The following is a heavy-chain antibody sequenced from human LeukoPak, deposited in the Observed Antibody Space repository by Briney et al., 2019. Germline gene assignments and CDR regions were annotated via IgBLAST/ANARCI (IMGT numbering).Heavy chain of an antibody. CDR3: ARAVSGRFDY. Sequence: SETLSLTCTVSGGSMSPYHWGWIRQPPGKGLEWTGYIYYSGSTNYNPSLKSRVTISVDTSKNQLSLKLSSVTAADTAIYYCARAVSGRFDYWGQGTLVTVSS. D-gene: IGHD6-19*01. J-gene: IGHJ4*02. CDR1: GGSMSPYH. CDR2: IYYSGST. V-gene: IGHV4-59*08.